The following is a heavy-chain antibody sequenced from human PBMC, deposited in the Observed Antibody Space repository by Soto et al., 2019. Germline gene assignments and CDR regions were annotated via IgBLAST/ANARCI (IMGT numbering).Heavy chain of an antibody. D-gene: IGHD3-9*01. CDR2: IIPILGIA. V-gene: IGHV1-69*02. J-gene: IGHJ4*02. CDR3: ARLCLTGYHDY. CDR1: GGTFSSYT. Sequence: QVQLVQSGAEVKKPGSSVKVSCKASGGTFSSYTISWVRQAPGQGLEWMGRIIPILGIANYAQKFQGRVTXTXXKSTRTAYMELSSLRSEDTAVYYCARLCLTGYHDYWGQGTLVTVSS.